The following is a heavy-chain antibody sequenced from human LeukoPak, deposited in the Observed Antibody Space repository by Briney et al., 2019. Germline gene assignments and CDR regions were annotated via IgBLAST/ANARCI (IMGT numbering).Heavy chain of an antibody. D-gene: IGHD2-2*01. J-gene: IGHJ4*02. Sequence: SETLSLTCTVSGGSISSSSYYWGWIRQPPGRGLEWIVSIYYSGSTYYNPSLKSRVTISVDTSKNQFSLKLSSVTAADTAVYYCARVRYCSSTSCYREYYFDYWGQGTLVTVSS. V-gene: IGHV4-39*07. CDR3: ARVRYCSSTSCYREYYFDY. CDR2: IYYSGST. CDR1: GGSISSSSYY.